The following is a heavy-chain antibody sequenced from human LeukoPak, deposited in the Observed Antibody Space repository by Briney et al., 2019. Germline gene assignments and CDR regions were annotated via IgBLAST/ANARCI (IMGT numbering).Heavy chain of an antibody. CDR2: IRYDGSNK. Sequence: GGSLRLSCAASGFTFSSYGMHWVRQAPGKGLEWVAFIRYDGSNKYYADSVKGRFTISRDNSKNTLFLQMNSLRAEDTAIYYCAKVPIAVAASRIYFDYWGQGTLVTVSS. J-gene: IGHJ4*02. D-gene: IGHD6-19*01. CDR1: GFTFSSYG. CDR3: AKVPIAVAASRIYFDY. V-gene: IGHV3-30*02.